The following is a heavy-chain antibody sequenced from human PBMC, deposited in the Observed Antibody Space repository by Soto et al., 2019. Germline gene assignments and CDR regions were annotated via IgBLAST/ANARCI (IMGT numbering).Heavy chain of an antibody. D-gene: IGHD5-18*01. J-gene: IGHJ6*02. V-gene: IGHV1-18*01. Sequence: ASVKVSCKASGYTFTSYGISWVRQAPGQGLEWMGWISAYNGNTNYAQKLQGRVTMTTDTSTSTAYMELRSLRSDDTAVYYCARIDTAMVIDYYYGMDVWGQGTTVTVSS. CDR3: ARIDTAMVIDYYYGMDV. CDR2: ISAYNGNT. CDR1: GYTFTSYG.